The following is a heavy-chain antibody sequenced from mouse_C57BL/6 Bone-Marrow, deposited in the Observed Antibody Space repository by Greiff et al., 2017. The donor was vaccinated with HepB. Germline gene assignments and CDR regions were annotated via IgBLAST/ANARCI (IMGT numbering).Heavy chain of an antibody. D-gene: IGHD3-2*02. V-gene: IGHV14-2*01. CDR1: GFNIKDYY. Sequence: VQLKESGAELVKPGASVKLSCTASGFNIKDYYMHWVKQRTEQGLEWIGRIDPEDGDTKYAPKFQGKATITADTSSNTAYLQLSSLTSEDTAVYYCARGDSSGYGAMDYWGQGTSVTVSS. J-gene: IGHJ4*01. CDR3: ARGDSSGYGAMDY. CDR2: IDPEDGDT.